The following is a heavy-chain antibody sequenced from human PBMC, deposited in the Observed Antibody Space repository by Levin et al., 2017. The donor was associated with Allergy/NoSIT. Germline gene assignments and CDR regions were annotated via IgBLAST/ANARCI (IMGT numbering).Heavy chain of an antibody. CDR2: INHSGST. Sequence: ASETLSLTCAVYGGSFSGYYWSWIRQPPGKGLEWIGEINHSGSTNYNPSLKSRVTISVDTSKNQFSLKLSSVTAADTAVYYCARGVITMVRGVIMPYYDYYMDVWGKGTTVTVSS. J-gene: IGHJ6*03. D-gene: IGHD3-10*01. CDR1: GGSFSGYY. CDR3: ARGVITMVRGVIMPYYDYYMDV. V-gene: IGHV4-34*01.